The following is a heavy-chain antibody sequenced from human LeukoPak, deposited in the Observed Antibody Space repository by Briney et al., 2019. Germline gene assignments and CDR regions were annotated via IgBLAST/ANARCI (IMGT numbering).Heavy chain of an antibody. CDR2: IYSGGST. V-gene: IGHV3-53*01. Sequence: GGSLRLSCAASGVTVSNNYLTWVRQAPGEGLEWVSVIYSGGSTYYADFVKGRFTISRDNSKNTMYLQMNSLRAEDTAVYYCARVLRVGWYFDLWGRGTLVTVSS. CDR3: ARVLRVGWYFDL. J-gene: IGHJ2*01. CDR1: GVTVSNNY.